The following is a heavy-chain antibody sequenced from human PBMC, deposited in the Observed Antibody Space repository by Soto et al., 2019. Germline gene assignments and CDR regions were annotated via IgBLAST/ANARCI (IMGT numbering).Heavy chain of an antibody. Sequence: PSETLSLTCTVSGGSVSNSSHYWTWIRQPPGKGLEWIGYVYYTGSTNYNPSLHSRVTISVDTSKNQFSLTLSSVTAADTAVYYCARGAGFWSGYSYLNYWGQGTPVTVSS. CDR3: ARGAGFWSGYSYLNY. V-gene: IGHV4-61*01. CDR1: GGSVSNSSHY. J-gene: IGHJ4*02. D-gene: IGHD3-3*01. CDR2: VYYTGST.